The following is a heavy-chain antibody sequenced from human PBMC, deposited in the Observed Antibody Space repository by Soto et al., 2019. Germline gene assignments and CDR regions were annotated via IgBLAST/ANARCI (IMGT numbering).Heavy chain of an antibody. CDR1: GDSLRICDYS. Sequence: QVQLQESGPGLVRPSQTLSLTCTVSGDSLRICDYSWTWIRQPPGKGLEWIGLIYKSGTAKYNPSLSGRVSISVDTSNNQFFLRLNYVTAADTAVYYCVRALGSRFMEWPRFDPWGQGRVVTVSS. CDR3: VRALGSRFMEWPRFDP. D-gene: IGHD3-3*01. V-gene: IGHV4-30-4*01. CDR2: IYKSGTA. J-gene: IGHJ5*02.